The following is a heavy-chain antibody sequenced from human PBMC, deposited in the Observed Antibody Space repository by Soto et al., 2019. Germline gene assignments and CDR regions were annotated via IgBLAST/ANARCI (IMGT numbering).Heavy chain of an antibody. J-gene: IGHJ6*02. D-gene: IGHD6-19*01. Sequence: SETLSLTCAVYGRSFSGYYWSWIRQPPGKGLEWIGEINHSGSTNYNPSLKSRVTISVDTSKNQFSLKLSSVTAADTAVYYCARGLRGGWTYYYYGMDVWGQGTTVTVSS. CDR2: INHSGST. V-gene: IGHV4-34*01. CDR1: GRSFSGYY. CDR3: ARGLRGGWTYYYYGMDV.